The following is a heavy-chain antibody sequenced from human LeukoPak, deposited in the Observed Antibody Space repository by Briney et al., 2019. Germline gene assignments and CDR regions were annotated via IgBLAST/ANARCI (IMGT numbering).Heavy chain of an antibody. V-gene: IGHV3-53*04. CDR3: ARDRRGEKDFDV. Sequence: GGSLRLSCAASGISVSNDYMSWVRQAPGKGLEWVSAIYADGYTRDAASVKGRFSTSRHNSKNTVYLQMDNLRPEDTAVYYCARDRRGEKDFDVWGPGTMVTVSS. CDR1: GISVSNDY. CDR2: IYADGYT. J-gene: IGHJ3*01.